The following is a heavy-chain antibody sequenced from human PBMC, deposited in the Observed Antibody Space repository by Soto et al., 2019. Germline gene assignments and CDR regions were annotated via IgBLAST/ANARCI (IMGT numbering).Heavy chain of an antibody. CDR3: ARDLGQQWLVLSWFDP. CDR1: GFTFSSYA. D-gene: IGHD6-19*01. J-gene: IGHJ5*02. Sequence: GGSLRLSCAASGFTFSSYAMSWVRQAPGKGLEWVSAISGSGGSTYYADPVKGRFTISRDKSKNTLYLQMNSLRAEDTAVYYCARDLGQQWLVLSWFDPWGQGTLVTVSS. CDR2: ISGSGGST. V-gene: IGHV3-23*01.